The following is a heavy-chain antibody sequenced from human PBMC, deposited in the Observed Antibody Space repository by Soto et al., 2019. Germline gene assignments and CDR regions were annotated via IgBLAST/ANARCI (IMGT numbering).Heavy chain of an antibody. CDR3: ARDTYRLYGPDAFDI. Sequence: PGGSLRLSCAASGFTFSSYWMSWVRQAPGKGLEWVANIKRDGSEKYYVDSVKGRFTISRDNAKNSLYLQMNSLRAEDTAVYYCARDTYRLYGPDAFDIWGQGTMVTVSS. CDR2: IKRDGSEK. D-gene: IGHD3-16*01. CDR1: GFTFSSYW. V-gene: IGHV3-7*03. J-gene: IGHJ3*02.